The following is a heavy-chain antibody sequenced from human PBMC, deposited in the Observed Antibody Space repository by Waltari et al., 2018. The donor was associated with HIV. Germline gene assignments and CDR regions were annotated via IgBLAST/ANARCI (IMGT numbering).Heavy chain of an antibody. J-gene: IGHJ4*02. CDR3: AKDGSYFDLDY. V-gene: IGHV3-30*02. Sequence: QVQLVESGGGVVQPGGSLRLSCAASGFPFSTYGMHWARQAPGKGLEWVAFIRYDGSNKYYADSVKGRFTISRDNSKNTLYLQMNSLRVEDTAVYYCAKDGSYFDLDYWGQGTLVTVSS. CDR2: IRYDGSNK. CDR1: GFPFSTYG. D-gene: IGHD1-26*01.